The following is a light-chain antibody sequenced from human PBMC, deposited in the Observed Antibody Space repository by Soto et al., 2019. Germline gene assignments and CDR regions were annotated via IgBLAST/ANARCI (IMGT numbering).Light chain of an antibody. Sequence: IQMTQSPSTLSASVGDRVAITCRASQSLNNWLAWYQQKPGKAPKLLIYKASSLQSGVPSRFGGSGSGTEFTLTISSLQPDDFATYYCQQYNSFPWTFGRGTKVEIK. V-gene: IGKV1-5*03. J-gene: IGKJ1*01. CDR1: QSLNNW. CDR2: KAS. CDR3: QQYNSFPWT.